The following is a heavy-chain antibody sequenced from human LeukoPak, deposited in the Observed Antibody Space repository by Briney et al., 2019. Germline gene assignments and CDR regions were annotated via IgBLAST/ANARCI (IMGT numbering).Heavy chain of an antibody. D-gene: IGHD5-24*01. CDR3: ARARRWLQFPYYMDV. J-gene: IGHJ6*03. Sequence: SETLSLTCAVYGGSFSGYYWSWLRQPPGKGLEWIGEINHSGSTNYNPSLKSRVTISVDTSKNQFSLKLSSVTAADTAVYYCARARRWLQFPYYMDVWGKGTTVTVSS. CDR1: GGSFSGYY. CDR2: INHSGST. V-gene: IGHV4-34*01.